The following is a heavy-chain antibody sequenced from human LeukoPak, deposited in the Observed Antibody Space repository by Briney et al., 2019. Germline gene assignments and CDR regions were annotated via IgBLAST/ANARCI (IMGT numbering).Heavy chain of an antibody. CDR1: GFTFSDHY. V-gene: IGHV3-72*01. CDR2: IRKKVNGYTT. J-gene: IGHJ4*02. Sequence: GGSLRLSCAASGFTFSDHYMDWVRQAPGKGLEWVGRIRKKVNGYTTEYAASVKGRFTIPRDDSKISLYLQMNSLKTEDTALYYCARVRDSDGYSYDYWGQGTLVTVSS. CDR3: ARVRDSDGYSYDY. D-gene: IGHD3-22*01.